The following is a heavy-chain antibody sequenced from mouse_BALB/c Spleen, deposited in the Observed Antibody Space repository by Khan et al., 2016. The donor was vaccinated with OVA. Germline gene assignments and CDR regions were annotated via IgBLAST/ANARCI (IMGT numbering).Heavy chain of an antibody. CDR3: ARSGYYYYEGFSY. J-gene: IGHJ3*01. D-gene: IGHD1-1*02. V-gene: IGHV1-4*02. CDR1: GYTFTTYT. Sequence: QVRLQQSAAELARPGASVKMSCKASGYTFTTYTMHWVKQRPGQGLEWIGYINPSSGYTEYSQKFKDKTTLTTDKSSSTAYMQLSSLTSEDSAVYYCARSGYYYYEGFSYWGQGTLVTVSA. CDR2: INPSSGYT.